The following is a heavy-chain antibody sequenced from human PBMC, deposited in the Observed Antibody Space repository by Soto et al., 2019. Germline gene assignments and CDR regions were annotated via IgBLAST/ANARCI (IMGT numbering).Heavy chain of an antibody. Sequence: GASVKVSCKASGYTFTSYAMRWVRQAPGQRLEWMGWINAGNGNTKYSQKFQGRVTITRDTSASTAYMELSSLRSEDTAVYYCARDRDCSSTSCYVNWFDPWGQGTLVTVSS. CDR2: INAGNGNT. CDR3: ARDRDCSSTSCYVNWFDP. CDR1: GYTFTSYA. J-gene: IGHJ5*02. D-gene: IGHD2-2*01. V-gene: IGHV1-3*01.